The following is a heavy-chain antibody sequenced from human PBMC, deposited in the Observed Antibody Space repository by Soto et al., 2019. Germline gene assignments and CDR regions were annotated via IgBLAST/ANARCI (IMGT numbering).Heavy chain of an antibody. CDR3: AHRSSAVAGMN. Sequence: SGPTLINTTQTLTLTCTFSGFSLTTSGAGVGWIRQPPGKALEWLALIYWNDDKRYSPSLKSRLTITKDTSKNQVVLTMTNMDPVDTATYYCAHRSSAVAGMNWGQGTLVTVSS. D-gene: IGHD6-19*01. J-gene: IGHJ4*02. CDR2: IYWNDDK. CDR1: GFSLTTSGAG. V-gene: IGHV2-5*01.